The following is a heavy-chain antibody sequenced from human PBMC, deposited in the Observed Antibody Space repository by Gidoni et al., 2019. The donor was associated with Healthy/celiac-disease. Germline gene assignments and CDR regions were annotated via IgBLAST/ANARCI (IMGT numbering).Heavy chain of an antibody. Sequence: EVHLLESGGGLVQPGGSLRLSCAASGFTFSNYAMSVVRQAPGKGLEWVSGISGSDGSTYYADSMKGRFTISRDNSKNTLYLQMNSLRAEDTAVYYCAKDSAQISVFGSDYWGQGTLVTVSS. CDR2: ISGSDGST. CDR3: AKDSAQISVFGSDY. V-gene: IGHV3-23*01. CDR1: GFTFSNYA. J-gene: IGHJ4*02. D-gene: IGHD3-3*01.